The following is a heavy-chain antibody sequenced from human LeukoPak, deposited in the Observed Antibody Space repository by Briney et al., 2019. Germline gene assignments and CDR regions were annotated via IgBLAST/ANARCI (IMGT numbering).Heavy chain of an antibody. CDR1: GGSVSTYY. Sequence: SXXLSLTCSVSGGSVSTYYWSWIRQPPGKGLEWSAYIYYSGSTNYNTSLTSRVTKSVDTSKNQFSLKLTSVTAADTAVYYCARSMTTMTPWDFFYNGMDVWGQGTTVTVSS. V-gene: IGHV4-59*02. CDR2: IYYSGST. D-gene: IGHD4-17*01. J-gene: IGHJ6*02. CDR3: ARSMTTMTPWDFFYNGMDV.